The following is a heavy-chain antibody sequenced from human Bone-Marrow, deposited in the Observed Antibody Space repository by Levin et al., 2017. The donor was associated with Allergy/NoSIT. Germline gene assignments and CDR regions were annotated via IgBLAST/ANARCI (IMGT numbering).Heavy chain of an antibody. V-gene: IGHV4-30-4*01. CDR1: GDSISSGEHY. CDR2: VYVSGDT. CDR3: ARFNRHIVVVTAIPEYYCYGMDV. D-gene: IGHD2-21*02. Sequence: SETLSLTCTVSGDSISSGEHYWNWIRHSPGKGLEWIGYVYVSGDTNYNPSLKSRLTISVDTSKNQFSLKLRSVTAADTAVYYFARFNRHIVVVTAIPEYYCYGMDVWGKGTRSPSPQ. J-gene: IGHJ6*04.